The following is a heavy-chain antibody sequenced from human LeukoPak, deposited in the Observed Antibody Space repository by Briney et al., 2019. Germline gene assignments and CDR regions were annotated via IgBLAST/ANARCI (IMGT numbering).Heavy chain of an antibody. J-gene: IGHJ3*02. D-gene: IGHD4-23*01. V-gene: IGHV4-59*01. CDR3: AREKDRWDAFDI. Sequence: PSETLSLTCTVSGVSISSYYWSWIRQPPGKGLEWIGYIYYSGSTNYNPSLKSRVTISVDTSKNQFSLKLSSVTAADTAVYYCAREKDRWDAFDIWGQGTMVTVSS. CDR2: IYYSGST. CDR1: GVSISSYY.